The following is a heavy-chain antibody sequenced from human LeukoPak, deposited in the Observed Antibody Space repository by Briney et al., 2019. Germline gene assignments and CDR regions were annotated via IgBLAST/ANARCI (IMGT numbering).Heavy chain of an antibody. CDR1: GFTFSSYG. V-gene: IGHV3-30*18. D-gene: IGHD4-23*01. Sequence: GRSLRLSCAASGFTFSSYGMHWVRQAPGKGLEWVAVISYDGSNKYYADSVKGRFTISRDNSKNTLYLQMNSLRAEDTAVYYCAKMNYGGDSVDWYLDLWGRGTLVTVSS. CDR2: ISYDGSNK. CDR3: AKMNYGGDSVDWYLDL. J-gene: IGHJ2*01.